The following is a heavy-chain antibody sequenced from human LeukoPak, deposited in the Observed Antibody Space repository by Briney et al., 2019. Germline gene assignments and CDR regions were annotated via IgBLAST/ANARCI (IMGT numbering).Heavy chain of an antibody. Sequence: PSETLSLTCTVSGGPISSYYWSWIRQPPGKGLEWIGYIYYSGSTNYNPSLKSRVTISVDTSKNQFSLKLSSVTAADTAVYYCARIGRDGYNSAYFDYWGQGTLVTVSS. CDR1: GGPISSYY. J-gene: IGHJ4*02. CDR3: ARIGRDGYNSAYFDY. V-gene: IGHV4-59*01. CDR2: IYYSGST. D-gene: IGHD5-24*01.